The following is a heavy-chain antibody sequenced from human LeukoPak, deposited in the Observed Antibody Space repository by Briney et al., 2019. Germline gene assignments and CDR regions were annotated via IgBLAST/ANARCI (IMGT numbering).Heavy chain of an antibody. Sequence: GGSLRLSCAASGFTFSSYGMHWVRQAPGKGLEWVAVIWYDGSNKYYADSVKGRFTVSRDNSKNTLYLQTNSLRAEDTAVYYCARDLNGAGPDYWGQGTLVTVSS. CDR1: GFTFSSYG. V-gene: IGHV3-33*01. CDR2: IWYDGSNK. J-gene: IGHJ4*02. CDR3: ARDLNGAGPDY. D-gene: IGHD1-1*01.